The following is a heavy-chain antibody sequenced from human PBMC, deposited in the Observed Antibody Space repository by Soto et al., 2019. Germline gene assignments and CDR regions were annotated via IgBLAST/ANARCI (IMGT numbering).Heavy chain of an antibody. V-gene: IGHV1-3*01. D-gene: IGHD3-3*01. J-gene: IGHJ5*02. CDR2: INAGNGDT. Sequence: ASVKVSCKASGYTFTDYAMHWVRQAPGQRLEWMGWINAGNGDTKYSQNFQGRVTITRDTSASTAYMELSSLRSEDTAVYYCARDPYYDFWSGSNWFDPWGQGTLVTVSS. CDR3: ARDPYYDFWSGSNWFDP. CDR1: GYTFTDYA.